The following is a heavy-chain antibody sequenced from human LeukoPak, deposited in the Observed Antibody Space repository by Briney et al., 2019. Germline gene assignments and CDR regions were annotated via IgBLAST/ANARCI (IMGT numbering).Heavy chain of an antibody. CDR3: ARDLHRWELPDY. Sequence: GGSLRLSCAASGFTFSSYEMNWVRQAPGKGLELVSYISSSGSTIYYADSVKGRFTISRDNAKNSLYLQMNSLRAEDTAVYYFARDLHRWELPDYWGQGTLVTVSS. V-gene: IGHV3-48*03. CDR2: ISSSGSTI. J-gene: IGHJ4*02. D-gene: IGHD1-26*01. CDR1: GFTFSSYE.